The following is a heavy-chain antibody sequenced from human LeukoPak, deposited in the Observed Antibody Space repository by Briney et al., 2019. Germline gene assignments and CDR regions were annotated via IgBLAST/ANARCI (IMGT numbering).Heavy chain of an antibody. D-gene: IGHD3-22*01. CDR2: FDPEDGET. V-gene: IGHV1-24*01. J-gene: IGHJ4*02. CDR1: GYTFTSYY. Sequence: ASVKVSCKASGYTFTSYYMHWVRQAPGQGLEWMGGFDPEDGETIYAQKFQGRVTMTEDTSTDTAYMELSSLRSEDTAVYYCATKLIDYYDSSGYPWPFDYWGQGTLVTVSS. CDR3: ATKLIDYYDSSGYPWPFDY.